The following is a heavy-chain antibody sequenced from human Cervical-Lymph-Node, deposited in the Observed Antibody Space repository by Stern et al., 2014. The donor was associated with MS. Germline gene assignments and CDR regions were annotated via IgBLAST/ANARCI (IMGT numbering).Heavy chain of an antibody. CDR1: GYTFTSYG. V-gene: IGHV1-18*01. CDR2: HGDSNGNT. CDR3: ARGLLGRENACDI. J-gene: IGHJ3*02. D-gene: IGHD5-24*01. Sequence: MQLVESGAEVKKPGASVKVSCKASGYTFTSYGISWVRQAPGQGLEWRGWHGDSNGNTNYAQKLQGRVTMTTDTSTSTAYMERRSLRSDDTAVYYCARGLLGRENACDIWGQGTMVTVSS.